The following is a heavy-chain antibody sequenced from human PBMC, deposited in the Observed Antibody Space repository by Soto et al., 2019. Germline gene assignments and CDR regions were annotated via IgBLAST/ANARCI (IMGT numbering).Heavy chain of an antibody. CDR2: IIPILGIT. CDR1: GGTFSSYP. V-gene: IGHV1-69*02. D-gene: IGHD1-7*01. CDR3: ARPSSTGTTSGYYFDY. J-gene: IGHJ4*02. Sequence: QVQLVQSGAEVKKPGSWVKVSCKASGGTFSSYPISWVRQAPRQGLEWMERIIPILGITDYAQRFQGRVTITADKSTSTAYMELSSLSSDDTAVYYCARPSSTGTTSGYYFDYWGQGTLVTVSS.